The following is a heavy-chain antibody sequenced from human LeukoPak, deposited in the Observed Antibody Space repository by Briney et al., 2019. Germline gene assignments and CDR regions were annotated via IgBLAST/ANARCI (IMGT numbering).Heavy chain of an antibody. V-gene: IGHV1-8*03. CDR1: GYTFTNYD. J-gene: IGHJ4*02. CDR2: MNPNSGNT. CDR3: AREGFDY. Sequence: ASVKVSXTASGYTFTNYDINWVRQATGQGLEWMGYMNPNSGNTGYAQKFQGRVTITKNNSISAAYMELSSLRSEDTAVYYCAREGFDYWGQGTLVTVSS.